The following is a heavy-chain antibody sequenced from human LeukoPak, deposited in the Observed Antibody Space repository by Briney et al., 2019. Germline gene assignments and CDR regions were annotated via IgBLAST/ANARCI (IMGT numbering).Heavy chain of an antibody. Sequence: GESLQISCKGSGYSFTSYWISWVRQMPGKGLEWMGRIDPGDSYTNYSPSFQGHVTISADKSISTAYLQWSSLKASDTAMYYCARHWGEYSSSWPYGMDVWGQGTTVTVSS. V-gene: IGHV5-10-1*01. CDR2: IDPGDSYT. D-gene: IGHD6-13*01. CDR3: ARHWGEYSSSWPYGMDV. CDR1: GYSFTSYW. J-gene: IGHJ6*02.